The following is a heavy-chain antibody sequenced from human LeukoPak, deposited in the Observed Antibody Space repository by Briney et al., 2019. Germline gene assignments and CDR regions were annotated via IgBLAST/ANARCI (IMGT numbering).Heavy chain of an antibody. CDR2: ISAYNGNT. Sequence: ASVKVSCKASGYTFTSYGISWVRQAPGQGLEWMGWISAYNGNTNYAQKLQGRVTVTTDTSTSTAYMELRSLRSDDTAVYYCARDHSSGWYYYYYGMDVWGQGTTVTVSS. CDR1: GYTFTSYG. D-gene: IGHD6-19*01. CDR3: ARDHSSGWYYYYYGMDV. V-gene: IGHV1-18*01. J-gene: IGHJ6*02.